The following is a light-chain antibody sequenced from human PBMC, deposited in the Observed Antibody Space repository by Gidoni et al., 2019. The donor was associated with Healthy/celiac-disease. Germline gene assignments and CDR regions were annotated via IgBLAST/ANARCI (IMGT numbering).Light chain of an antibody. CDR2: GKN. V-gene: IGLV3-19*01. Sequence: VALGQTVRITCQGDSLRSYYASWYQQKPGQAPVLVIYGKNNRPSGIPDRFSGSSSGNTASLTITGAQSDDEADYYCNSRDSSGNHVVFGGGTKLTVL. J-gene: IGLJ2*01. CDR1: SLRSYY. CDR3: NSRDSSGNHVV.